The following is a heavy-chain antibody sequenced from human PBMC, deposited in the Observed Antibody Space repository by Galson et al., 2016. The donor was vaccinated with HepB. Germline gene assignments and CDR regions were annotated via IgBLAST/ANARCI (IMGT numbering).Heavy chain of an antibody. CDR1: GFTFSTSW. CDR3: AKEPAPVGSYGVYYYYGMDV. J-gene: IGHJ6*02. V-gene: IGHV3-7*01. D-gene: IGHD1-26*01. Sequence: SLRLSCAASGFTFSTSWMSWVRQAPGKGLEWVANMKPDGREKYYVDSVKGRFTISRDNAKNSLFLQMNSLRAEDTAVYYCAKEPAPVGSYGVYYYYGMDVWGQGTTVTVSS. CDR2: MKPDGREK.